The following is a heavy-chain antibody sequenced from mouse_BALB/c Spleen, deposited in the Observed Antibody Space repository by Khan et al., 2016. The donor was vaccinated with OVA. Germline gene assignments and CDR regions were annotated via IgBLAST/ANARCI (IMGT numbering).Heavy chain of an antibody. D-gene: IGHD4-1*01. V-gene: IGHV5-6*01. J-gene: IGHJ3*01. CDR1: GFTFSAYS. CDR3: ASHLTGSFAY. Sequence: EVQLVESGGDLVKPGGSLKLSCAASGFTFSAYSMSWVRQTPDKRLEWVATISSGADYTYYPDGVQGRFTISRDNATNTLYLQMSSLKSEDTAMYYCASHLTGSFAYWGQGTLVTVSA. CDR2: ISSGADYT.